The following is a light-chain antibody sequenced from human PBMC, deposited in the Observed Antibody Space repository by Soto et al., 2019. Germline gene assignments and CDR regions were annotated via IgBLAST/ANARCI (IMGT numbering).Light chain of an antibody. J-gene: IGKJ4*01. V-gene: IGKV3-11*01. Sequence: EIVLTQSPATLSLSPGERATLSCRASQSVSSYLAWYQQKPGQAPRLLIYDASNRATGIPARSSGSGSGTDFTLTISSLEPEDFAVYYCQQRSNGLTFGGGTKVEIK. CDR1: QSVSSY. CDR3: QQRSNGLT. CDR2: DAS.